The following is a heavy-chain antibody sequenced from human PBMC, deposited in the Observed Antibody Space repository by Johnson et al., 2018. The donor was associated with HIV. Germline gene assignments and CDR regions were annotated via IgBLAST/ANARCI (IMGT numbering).Heavy chain of an antibody. J-gene: IGHJ3*02. V-gene: IGHV3-53*01. D-gene: IGHD2-15*01. CDR2: IYPDGNT. CDR1: GFTVSSNY. CDR3: ATGSLVVVGVDGLLQLHDAFDI. Sequence: EVQLVESGGGLIQPGGSLRLSCAASGFTVSSNYMTWVRQAPGKGLEWVSLIYPDGNTYYADSVKGRFTISRDNSKNTLYVQMSGLRAEDTAIYYCATGSLVVVGVDGLLQLHDAFDIWGRGTKVTVSS.